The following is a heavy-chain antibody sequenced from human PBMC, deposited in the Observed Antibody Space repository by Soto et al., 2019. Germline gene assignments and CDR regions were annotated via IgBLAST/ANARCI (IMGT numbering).Heavy chain of an antibody. J-gene: IGHJ4*02. CDR2: ISGSGGRT. Sequence: GGSLRLSCAASGFTFSSYAMSWVRQAPGKGLEWVSAISGSGGRTYYADSVKARFTISRDNSKNTLYLQMNTLRAEDTAVFYCAIHYGDNARSYFDFWGKGSLVTVSS. D-gene: IGHD4-17*01. CDR3: AIHYGDNARSYFDF. CDR1: GFTFSSYA. V-gene: IGHV3-23*01.